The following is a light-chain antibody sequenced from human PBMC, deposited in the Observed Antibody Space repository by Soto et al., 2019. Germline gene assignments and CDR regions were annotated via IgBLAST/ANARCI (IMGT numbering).Light chain of an antibody. CDR3: QQYNSYSRT. Sequence: DIQMTQSPSTLSASVGDRVTITCRASQSISSWLAWYQQKPGKAPKLLIYKASSLESGLSSRFRGSGYGTEFNLTISSLQPDDFSTYYCQQYNSYSRTFGQGTKVEI. V-gene: IGKV1-5*03. J-gene: IGKJ1*01. CDR2: KAS. CDR1: QSISSW.